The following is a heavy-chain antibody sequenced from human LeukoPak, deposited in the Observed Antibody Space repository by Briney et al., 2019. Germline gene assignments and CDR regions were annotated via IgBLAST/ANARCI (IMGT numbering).Heavy chain of an antibody. D-gene: IGHD3-10*01. CDR2: IGIDESIK. V-gene: IGHV3-30*02. CDR1: GFTFSTYG. CDR3: ARDSARGGASSGDFDS. Sequence: GESLRLSCAASGFTFSTYGMHWVRQAPGKGLEWVTFIGIDESIKYYTDSVKGRFTISRDTSKNTLSLQMNSLRADDTAVYYCARDSARGGASSGDFDSWGQGTLVTVSS. J-gene: IGHJ4*02.